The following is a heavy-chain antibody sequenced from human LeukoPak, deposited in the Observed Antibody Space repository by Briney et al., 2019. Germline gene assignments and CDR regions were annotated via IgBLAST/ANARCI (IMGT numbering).Heavy chain of an antibody. Sequence: GGPWSLPCEAFGFPFRSFAMSWVRKAPGKGREWVSGISGSGDNTYYADSVKGRFTISRDNSKNTLYVQVNSLGTEDTAAYYCAKGSYYDSSGSFYFDYWGQGTLVTVSS. D-gene: IGHD3-22*01. CDR1: GFPFRSFA. J-gene: IGHJ4*02. CDR2: ISGSGDNT. V-gene: IGHV3-23*01. CDR3: AKGSYYDSSGSFYFDY.